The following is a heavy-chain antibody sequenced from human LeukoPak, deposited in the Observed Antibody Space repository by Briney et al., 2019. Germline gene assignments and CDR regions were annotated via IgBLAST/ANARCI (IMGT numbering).Heavy chain of an antibody. CDR3: ARDQDMDV. CDR2: ISAYNGNT. J-gene: IGHJ6*03. CDR1: VYTFTIYG. V-gene: IGHV1-18*01. Sequence: ASVKVSFMPSVYTFTIYGISWVRQAPGQGLEWMGWISAYNGNTNYAQKLQGRVTMTTDTSTSTAYMELRSLRSDDTAVYYCARDQDMDVWGKGTTVTVSS.